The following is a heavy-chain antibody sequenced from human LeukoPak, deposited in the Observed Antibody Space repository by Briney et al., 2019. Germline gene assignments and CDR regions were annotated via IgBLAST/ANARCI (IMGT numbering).Heavy chain of an antibody. CDR1: GGSINSGY. J-gene: IGHJ4*02. CDR2: LYPSGST. D-gene: IGHD3-10*01. Sequence: PSETLSLTCSVSGGSINSGYWSWIRQPPGKGLEWIGLLYPSGSTNYNPSLKSRVTISVDTSKNQFSLKLNSVTAADTAVYYCARKPYGSGRFDYWGQGTLVTVSS. CDR3: ARKPYGSGRFDY. V-gene: IGHV4-4*08.